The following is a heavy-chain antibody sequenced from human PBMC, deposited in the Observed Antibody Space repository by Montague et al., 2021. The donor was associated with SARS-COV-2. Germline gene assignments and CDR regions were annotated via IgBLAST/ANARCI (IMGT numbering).Heavy chain of an antibody. Sequence: SETLSLTRTVSGDSISSTDHYWAWMRQPPGKGLEWIARIFYSGSTYYNPSLKSRVTISVDTSENLFSLQLNSVTPADTSVYYCARHLRVGNRWNGFEEDYRGKGARVRVSS. V-gene: IGHV4-39*01. J-gene: IGHJ4*02. CDR1: GDSISSTDHY. D-gene: IGHD1-1*01. CDR3: ARHLRVGNRWNGFEEDY. CDR2: IFYSGST.